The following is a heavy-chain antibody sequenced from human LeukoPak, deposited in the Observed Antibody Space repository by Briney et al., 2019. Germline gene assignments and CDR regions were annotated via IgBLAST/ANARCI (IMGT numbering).Heavy chain of an antibody. J-gene: IGHJ5*02. CDR1: GGSISSYY. D-gene: IGHD2-2*01. CDR3: ARELVVVPAASNWFDP. Sequence: SETLSLTCTVSGGSISSYYWSWIRQPPGKGLEWIGYIYYSGSTNYNPSLKRRVTISVDTSKNQFSLKLSSVTAADTAVYYCARELVVVPAASNWFDPWGQGTLGTVS. V-gene: IGHV4-59*01. CDR2: IYYSGST.